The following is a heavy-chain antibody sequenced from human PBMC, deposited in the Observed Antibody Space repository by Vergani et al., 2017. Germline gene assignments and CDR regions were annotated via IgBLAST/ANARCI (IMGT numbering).Heavy chain of an antibody. D-gene: IGHD2-2*02. J-gene: IGHJ6*02. CDR3: AREAIKRYYYYGMDV. V-gene: IGHV4-31*03. Sequence: QVQLQESGPGLVKPSQPLSLTCTFSGGSISSGGYYWSWIRQHPGKGLEWIGYIYYSGSTYYNPSLKSRVTISVDTSKNQFSLKLSSVTAADTAVYYCAREAIKRYYYYGMDVWGQGPRSPSP. CDR1: GGSISSGGYY. CDR2: IYYSGST.